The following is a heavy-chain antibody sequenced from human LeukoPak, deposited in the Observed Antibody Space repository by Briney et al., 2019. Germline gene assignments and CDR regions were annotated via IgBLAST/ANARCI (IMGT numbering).Heavy chain of an antibody. Sequence: GGSLRLSCAASKFTFSDYYMTWVRQAPGKGPEWVAYMNQFGTEIKYLDSVKGRFTISRDNAKNSLYLWMTSLTADDTAVYYCARGTYYYEFWGRGTLVIVSS. CDR1: KFTFSDYY. V-gene: IGHV3-7*04. D-gene: IGHD3/OR15-3a*01. CDR2: MNQFGTEI. J-gene: IGHJ4*02. CDR3: ARGTYYYEF.